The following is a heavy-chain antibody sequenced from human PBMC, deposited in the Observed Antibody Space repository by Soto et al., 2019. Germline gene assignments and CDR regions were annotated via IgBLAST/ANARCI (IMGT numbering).Heavy chain of an antibody. CDR3: ASGGDIVVVPAAMEYYYYGMDV. CDR2: INHSGST. D-gene: IGHD2-2*01. CDR1: GGSFSGYY. J-gene: IGHJ6*02. V-gene: IGHV4-34*01. Sequence: PSETLSLTCAVYGGSFSGYYWSWIRQPRGKGLEWIGEINHSGSTNYNPSLKSRVTISVDTSKNQFSLKLSSVTAADTAVCYCASGGDIVVVPAAMEYYYYGMDVWGQGTTVTVSS.